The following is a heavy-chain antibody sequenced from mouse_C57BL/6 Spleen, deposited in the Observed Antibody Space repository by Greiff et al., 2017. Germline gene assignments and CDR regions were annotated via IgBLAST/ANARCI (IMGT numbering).Heavy chain of an antibody. CDR3: ARYDYDGDWYFDV. V-gene: IGHV5-16*01. J-gene: IGHJ1*03. Sequence: EVKLVESEGGLVQPGSSMKLSCTASGFTFSDYYMAWVRQVPEKGLEWVANINYDGSSTYYLDSLKSRFIISRDNAKNILYLQMSSLKSEDTATYYCARYDYDGDWYFDVWGTGTTVTVSS. CDR1: GFTFSDYY. CDR2: INYDGSST. D-gene: IGHD2-4*01.